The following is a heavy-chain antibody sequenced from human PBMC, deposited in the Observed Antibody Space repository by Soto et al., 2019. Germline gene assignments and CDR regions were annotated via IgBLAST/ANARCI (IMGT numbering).Heavy chain of an antibody. Sequence: GGSLRLSCAASGFTFSSYGMHWVRQAPGKGLEGGAVIWYDGSNKYYADSVKGRFTISRDNSKNTLYLQMNSLRAEDTAVYYCARMRYYDFWSGYSVYFDYWGQGTLVTVSS. D-gene: IGHD3-3*01. CDR1: GFTFSSYG. V-gene: IGHV3-33*01. CDR2: IWYDGSNK. J-gene: IGHJ4*02. CDR3: ARMRYYDFWSGYSVYFDY.